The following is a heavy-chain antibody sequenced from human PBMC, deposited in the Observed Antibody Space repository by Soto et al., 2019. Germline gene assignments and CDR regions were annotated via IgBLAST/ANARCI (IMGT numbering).Heavy chain of an antibody. CDR1: GFTFSSYG. J-gene: IGHJ4*02. CDR2: ISYDGSNK. V-gene: IGHV3-30*18. Sequence: ESGGGVVQPGRSLRLSCAASGFTFSSYGMHWVRQAPGKGLEWVAVISYDGSNKYYADSVKGRFTISRDNSKNTLYLQMNSLRAEDTAVYYCAKWTEGGDYWGQGTLVTVSS. CDR3: AKWTEGGDY.